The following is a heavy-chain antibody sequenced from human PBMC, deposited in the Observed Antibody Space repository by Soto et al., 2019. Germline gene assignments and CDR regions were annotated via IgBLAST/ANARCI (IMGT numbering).Heavy chain of an antibody. CDR3: ARDERGMITFGGVIVFDY. D-gene: IGHD3-16*02. CDR1: GYTFTGYY. V-gene: IGHV1-2*04. J-gene: IGHJ4*02. Sequence: QVQLVQSGAEVKKPGASVKVSCKASGYTFTGYYMHWVRQAPGQGLEWMGWINPNSGGTNYAQKFQGWVTMTRDTPISTAYMELSRLRSDDTAVYYCARDERGMITFGGVIVFDYWGQGTLVTVSS. CDR2: INPNSGGT.